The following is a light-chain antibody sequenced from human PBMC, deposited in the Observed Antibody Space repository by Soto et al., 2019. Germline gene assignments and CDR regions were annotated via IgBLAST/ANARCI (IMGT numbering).Light chain of an antibody. CDR3: SSYTSSSTRV. J-gene: IGLJ2*01. CDR2: DVS. Sequence: QSALTQPASVSGSPGQSITISCTGTSSDVGGYNYVSWYQQHPGQAPTLMIYDVSNRPSGVSNRFSGSKSGNTASLTISGLQAEDEADYYCSSYTSSSTRVFGGGTKLTVL. V-gene: IGLV2-14*01. CDR1: SSDVGGYNY.